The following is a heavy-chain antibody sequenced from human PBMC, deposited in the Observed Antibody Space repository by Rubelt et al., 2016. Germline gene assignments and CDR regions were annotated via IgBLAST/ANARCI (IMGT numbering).Heavy chain of an antibody. Sequence: QVQLQQWGAGLLKPSETLSLTCAVYGGSFSGYYWSWIRQPPGRGLEWIGEINHSGSTNYNPSLKSRVTISVETYKNQFSLKLSSVTAADTAVYYCARGRMGFHYYYYGMDVWGQGTTVTVSS. CDR3: ARGRMGFHYYYYGMDV. V-gene: IGHV4-34*01. CDR2: INHSGST. CDR1: GGSFSGYY. J-gene: IGHJ6*02. D-gene: IGHD1-26*01.